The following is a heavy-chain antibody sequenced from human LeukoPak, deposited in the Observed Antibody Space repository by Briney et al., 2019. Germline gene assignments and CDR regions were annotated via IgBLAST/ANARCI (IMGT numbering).Heavy chain of an antibody. CDR2: INTHTNGT. V-gene: IGHV1-2*02. CDR3: ARDGDYCSAATCYTD. CDR1: GYIFTAYY. Sequence: GASVKVPCKTSGYIFTAYYIHWLRQAPGQGLEWMGWINTHTNGTRFAQRFQGRVTPTRDTSITTVYMELSSLRSDDTAVYYCARDGDYCSAATCYTDWGQGTLVSVSS. J-gene: IGHJ4*02. D-gene: IGHD2-15*01.